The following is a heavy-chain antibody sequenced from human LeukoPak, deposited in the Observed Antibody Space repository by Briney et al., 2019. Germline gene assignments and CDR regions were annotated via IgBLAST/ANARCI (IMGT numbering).Heavy chain of an antibody. V-gene: IGHV1-18*01. Sequence: ASVKVSRKASGYTFTSYGISWVRQAPGQGLEWMGWISAYNGNTNYAQKLQGRVTMTTDTSTSTAYMELRSLRSDDTAVYYCARAWLGLTGDGYTADNWFDPWGQGTLVTVSS. CDR1: GYTFTSYG. CDR3: ARAWLGLTGDGYTADNWFDP. D-gene: IGHD5-24*01. J-gene: IGHJ5*02. CDR2: ISAYNGNT.